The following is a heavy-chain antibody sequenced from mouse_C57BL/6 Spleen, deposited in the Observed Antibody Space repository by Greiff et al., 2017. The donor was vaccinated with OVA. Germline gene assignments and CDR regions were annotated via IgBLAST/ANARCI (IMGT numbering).Heavy chain of an antibody. CDR3: ARSGGNYY. J-gene: IGHJ2*01. D-gene: IGHD2-1*01. Sequence: QVQLQQSGPELVKPGASVKISCKASGYAFSSSWMNWVKQRPGKGLEWIGRIYPGDGDTNYNGKFKGKATLTADKSSSTAYMQLSSLTSEDSGVYFCARSGGNYYWGQGTTLTVSS. V-gene: IGHV1-82*01. CDR2: IYPGDGDT. CDR1: GYAFSSSW.